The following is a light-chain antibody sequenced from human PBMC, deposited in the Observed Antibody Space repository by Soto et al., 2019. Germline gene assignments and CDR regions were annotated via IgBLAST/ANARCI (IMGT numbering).Light chain of an antibody. J-gene: IGKJ1*01. CDR2: KAS. Sequence: DIQMTQSPSTLSASVGDRVTITCRASQSISSWLAWYQQKPGKAPKLLIYKASSLESGVPSRFSGSGSGTEFTLTISSLQPDEFATYYCQQYNSYSGMFGQGTKVEIK. CDR3: QQYNSYSGM. CDR1: QSISSW. V-gene: IGKV1-5*03.